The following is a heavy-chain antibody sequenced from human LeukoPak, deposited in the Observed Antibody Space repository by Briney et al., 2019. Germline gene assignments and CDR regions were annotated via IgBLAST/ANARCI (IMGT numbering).Heavy chain of an antibody. CDR1: GFTFSSYA. D-gene: IGHD3-10*01. CDR2: ISWNSGSI. CDR3: AKEDGMVRGVIGV. J-gene: IGHJ6*04. V-gene: IGHV3-9*03. Sequence: GGSLRLSCAASGFTFSSYAMSWVRQAPGKGLEWVSGISWNSGSIGYADSVKGRFTISRDNAKNSLYLQMNSLRAEDMALYYCAKEDGMVRGVIGVWGKGTTVTVSS.